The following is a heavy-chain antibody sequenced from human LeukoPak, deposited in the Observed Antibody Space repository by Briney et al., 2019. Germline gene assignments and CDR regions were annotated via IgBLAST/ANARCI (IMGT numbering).Heavy chain of an antibody. D-gene: IGHD3-9*01. CDR1: GYTFTSYY. V-gene: IGHV1-2*02. Sequence: ASVKVSCKASGYTFTSYYMYWVRQAPGQGLEWMGWINPNSGGTNYAQKFQGRVTMTRDTSISTAYMELSRLRSDDTAVYYCARGPELRYFDWLPNYYYYMDVWGKGTTVTVSS. CDR2: INPNSGGT. J-gene: IGHJ6*03. CDR3: ARGPELRYFDWLPNYYYYMDV.